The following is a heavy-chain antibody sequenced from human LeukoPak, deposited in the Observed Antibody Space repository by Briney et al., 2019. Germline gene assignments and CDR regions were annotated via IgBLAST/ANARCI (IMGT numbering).Heavy chain of an antibody. J-gene: IGHJ6*02. CDR1: GFTLSSYG. CDR2: ISYDGSNK. D-gene: IGHD5-12*01. V-gene: IGHV3-30*18. Sequence: PGRSLTLSCAASGFTLSSYGMHWVRQAPGKGLEWVAVISYDGSNKYYADSVKGRFTISRDNSKNTLYLQMNSLRAEDTAVYYCAKAKYSGYLPRAGMDVWGQGTTVTVSS. CDR3: AKAKYSGYLPRAGMDV.